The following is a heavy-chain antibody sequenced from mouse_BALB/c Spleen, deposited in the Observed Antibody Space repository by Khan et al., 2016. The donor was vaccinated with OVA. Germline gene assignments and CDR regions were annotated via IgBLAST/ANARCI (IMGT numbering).Heavy chain of an antibody. CDR3: ARAWVSTTDTFDY. V-gene: IGHV2-9*02. CDR2: IWAGGST. CDR1: GFSLTNYA. D-gene: IGHD2-4*01. J-gene: IGHJ2*01. Sequence: VQLQESGPGLVAPSQSLSITCTVSGFSLTNYAVHWVRQPPGKGLEWLGVIWAGGSTNYNSALLSRLNISKDNSKSQVFLKMNSLQTDDTALYYWARAWVSTTDTFDYWGQGTTLTVSS.